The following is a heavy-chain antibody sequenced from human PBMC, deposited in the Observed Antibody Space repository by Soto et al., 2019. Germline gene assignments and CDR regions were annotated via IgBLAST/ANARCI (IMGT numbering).Heavy chain of an antibody. J-gene: IGHJ6*03. D-gene: IGHD2-2*01. Sequence: LSLTCTVSGGSISSSSYYWGWIRQPPGKGLEWIGSIYYSGSTYYNPSLKSRVTISVDTSKNQFSLKLSSVTAADTAVYYCASDGGYCSSTSCYVGYYYYYYYMDVWGKGTTVTVSS. CDR1: GGSISSSSYY. CDR2: IYYSGST. CDR3: ASDGGYCSSTSCYVGYYYYYYYMDV. V-gene: IGHV4-39*01.